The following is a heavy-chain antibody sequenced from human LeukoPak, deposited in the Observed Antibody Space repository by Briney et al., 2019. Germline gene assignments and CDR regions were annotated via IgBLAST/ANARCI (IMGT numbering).Heavy chain of an antibody. CDR3: ARVGYCSSTSCPQGDAFDI. CDR1: GGSISSSSYY. J-gene: IGHJ3*02. D-gene: IGHD2-2*01. V-gene: IGHV4-39*01. Sequence: SETLSLTCTVSGGSISSSSYYWGWIRQPPGKGLEWIGSIYYSGSTYYNTSLKSRVTISVDTSKNQFSLKLSSVTAADTAVYYCARVGYCSSTSCPQGDAFDIWGQGTMVTVSS. CDR2: IYYSGST.